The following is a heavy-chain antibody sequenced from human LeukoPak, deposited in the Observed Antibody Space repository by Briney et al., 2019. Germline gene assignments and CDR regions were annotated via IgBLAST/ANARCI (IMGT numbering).Heavy chain of an antibody. CDR3: AGDVSCSGGSCADY. Sequence: SSETLSLTCTVSGGSISSYYWSWIRQPPGKGLEWIGYIYYSGSTNYNPSLKSRVTISVDTSKNQFSLKLSSVTAADTAVYYCAGDVSCSGGSCADYWGQGTLVTVSS. V-gene: IGHV4-59*01. CDR1: GGSISSYY. D-gene: IGHD2-15*01. CDR2: IYYSGST. J-gene: IGHJ4*02.